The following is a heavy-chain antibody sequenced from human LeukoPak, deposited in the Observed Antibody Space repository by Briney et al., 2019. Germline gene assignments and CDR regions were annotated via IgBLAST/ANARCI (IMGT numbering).Heavy chain of an antibody. J-gene: IGHJ3*02. Sequence: SETLSLTCTVSGGSISSGNYYWSWIRQPPGKGLEWIGYIYYSGSTNYNPSLKSRVTISVDTSKNQFSLKLSSVTAADTAVYYCARVGIVVVPAAPNAFDIWGQGTMVTVSS. CDR2: IYYSGST. V-gene: IGHV4-61*01. CDR1: GGSISSGNYY. CDR3: ARVGIVVVPAAPNAFDI. D-gene: IGHD2-2*01.